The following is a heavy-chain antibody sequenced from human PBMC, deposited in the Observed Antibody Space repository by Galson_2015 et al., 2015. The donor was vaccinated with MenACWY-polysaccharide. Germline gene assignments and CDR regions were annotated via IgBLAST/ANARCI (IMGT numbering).Heavy chain of an antibody. CDR3: TRGGYPDDSFDV. J-gene: IGHJ3*01. CDR1: GFNFEEYE. D-gene: IGHD5-12*01. CDR2: VSRDGRTT. Sequence: SLRLSCAASGFNFEEYEMHWVRQTPGKGLEWVSGVSRDGRTTSQADSVRGRFTISRDNSEDSLSLQMRNLRAEDSGFFYCTRGGYPDDSFDVWGRGT. V-gene: IGHV3-43*02.